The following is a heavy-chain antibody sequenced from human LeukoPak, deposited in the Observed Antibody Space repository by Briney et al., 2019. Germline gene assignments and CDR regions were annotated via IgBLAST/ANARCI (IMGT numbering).Heavy chain of an antibody. CDR2: IKEDERDK. CDR1: GFTFSNYW. V-gene: IGHV3-7*01. CDR3: ARYPMDV. Sequence: GGSLRLSCAASGFTFSNYWMMWVRRASGKGLEWVANIKEDERDKYYVDSVKGRFSISRDNAKNSLYLQMNSLRSGDTAVYYCARYPMDVWGQGTTVTVSS. J-gene: IGHJ6*02.